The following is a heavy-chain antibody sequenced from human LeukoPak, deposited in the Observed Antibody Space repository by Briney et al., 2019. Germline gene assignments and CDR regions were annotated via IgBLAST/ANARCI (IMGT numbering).Heavy chain of an antibody. CDR2: IYYSGST. CDR3: ASATYDSSGYYFDY. D-gene: IGHD3-22*01. V-gene: IGHV4-39*01. CDR1: GGSISSSSYY. J-gene: IGHJ4*02. Sequence: SETLSLTCTVSGGSISSSSYYWGWIRQPPGKGLEWIGSIYYSGSTYYNPSLKSRVTISVDTSKNQFSLRLSSVTAADTAVYYCASATYDSSGYYFDYWGQGTLVTVSS.